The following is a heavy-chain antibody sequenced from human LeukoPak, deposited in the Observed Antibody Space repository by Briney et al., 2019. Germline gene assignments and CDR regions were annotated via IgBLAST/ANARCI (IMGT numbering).Heavy chain of an antibody. V-gene: IGHV1-46*01. D-gene: IGHD2-8*02. CDR2: INPSGGST. J-gene: IGHJ4*02. CDR3: ATYRQVLLPFES. CDR1: GYTFTSYG. Sequence: ASVKVSCKASGYTFTSYGISWVRQAPGQGLEWMGIINPSGGSTSYAQKFQGRVTMTRDTSTSTVYMELSSLRSEDTAVYYCATYRQVLLPFESWGQGTLVTVSS.